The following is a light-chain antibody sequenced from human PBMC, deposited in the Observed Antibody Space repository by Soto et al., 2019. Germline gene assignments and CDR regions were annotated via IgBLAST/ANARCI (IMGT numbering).Light chain of an antibody. V-gene: IGKV1-39*01. J-gene: IGKJ1*01. CDR2: AAS. Sequence: DIQLTQSPSSLSASVGDSVILTCRASPTLRTSLYWYQQKPGKAPNLLLYAASTLHSGVPSRCSGSGSGTDFTPSISKLQPEDFATYFCQQTYATPPTFGQGTKVEI. CDR3: QQTYATPPT. CDR1: PTLRTS.